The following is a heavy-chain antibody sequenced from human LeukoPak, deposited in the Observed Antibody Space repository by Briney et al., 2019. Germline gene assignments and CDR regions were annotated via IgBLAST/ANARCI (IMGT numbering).Heavy chain of an antibody. D-gene: IGHD2-8*02. J-gene: IGHJ3*02. V-gene: IGHV4-59*08. CDR1: SGSISGYY. Sequence: SETLSLTCTVSSGSISGYYWSWIRQPPGKGLEWIGQIHYSGGTIYNPSLKSRVTISVDTSKNHFSLKLSSGSAADTAAYYCARHGTGQKAFNIWGQGTMVTVSS. CDR2: IHYSGGT. CDR3: ARHGTGQKAFNI.